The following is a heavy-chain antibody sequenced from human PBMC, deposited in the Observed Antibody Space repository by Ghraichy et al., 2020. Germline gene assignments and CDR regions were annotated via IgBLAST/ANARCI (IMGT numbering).Heavy chain of an antibody. CDR1: GFRYSDHY. Sequence: LSLTCAGSGFRYSDHYMDWVRQAPGKGLEWVGRARNKVNSYTTEYVASVKGRFTISRDDSDNSLYLQMNSLKTEDTAVYYCARTHGYCSGGTRYYYGMDVWGQGTTVTVSS. CDR3: ARTHGYCSGGTRYYYGMDV. J-gene: IGHJ6*02. CDR2: ARNKVNSYTT. V-gene: IGHV3-72*01. D-gene: IGHD2-15*01.